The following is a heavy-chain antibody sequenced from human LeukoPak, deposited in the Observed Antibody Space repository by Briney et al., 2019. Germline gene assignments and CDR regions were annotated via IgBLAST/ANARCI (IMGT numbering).Heavy chain of an antibody. CDR2: ISGSGGST. V-gene: IGHV3-23*01. CDR3: AKDDYDSSGYYTLDY. D-gene: IGHD3-22*01. CDR1: GFTFSSYA. Sequence: GGSLRLSCAASGFTFSSYAKSWVRQAPGKGLEWVSAISGSGGSTYYADSVKGRFTISRDNSKNTLYLQMNSLRAEDTAVYYCAKDDYDSSGYYTLDYWGQGTLVTVSS. J-gene: IGHJ4*02.